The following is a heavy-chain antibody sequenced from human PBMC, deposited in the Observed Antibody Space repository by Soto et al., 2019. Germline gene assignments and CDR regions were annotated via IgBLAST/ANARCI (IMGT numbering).Heavy chain of an antibody. CDR2: ISYDGSNK. CDR3: AKDFYRRSSWGFDY. CDR1: GFTFSSYG. V-gene: IGHV3-30*18. D-gene: IGHD6-13*01. J-gene: IGHJ4*02. Sequence: QVQLVESGGGVVQPGRSLRLSCAASGFTFSSYGMHWVRQAPGKGLEWVAVISYDGSNKYYADSVKGRFTISRDNSKNPLYLQMNSLRAEDTAVYYCAKDFYRRSSWGFDYWGQGTLVTVSS.